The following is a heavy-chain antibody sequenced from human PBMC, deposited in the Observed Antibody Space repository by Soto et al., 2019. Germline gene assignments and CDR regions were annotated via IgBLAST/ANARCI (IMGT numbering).Heavy chain of an antibody. CDR2: INHSGST. V-gene: IGHV4-34*01. J-gene: IGHJ4*02. CDR1: GGSFSGYY. D-gene: IGHD1-20*01. CDR3: ARGGMVLTGTNIDY. Sequence: QVQLQQWGAGLLKPSETLSLTCAVYGGSFSGYYWSWIRQPPGKGLEWIGEINHSGSTNYNPSLKSRVTISVDTSKNQFSLKLSSVTAVDTAVYYCARGGMVLTGTNIDYWGQGTLVTVSS.